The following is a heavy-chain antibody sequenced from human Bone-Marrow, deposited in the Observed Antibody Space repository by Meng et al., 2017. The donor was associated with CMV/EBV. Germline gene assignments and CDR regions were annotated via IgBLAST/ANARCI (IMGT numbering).Heavy chain of an antibody. CDR3: ARDIIAKVLRYFDWPTPFDY. CDR1: GFTFSSYW. V-gene: IGHV3-48*04. J-gene: IGHJ4*02. Sequence: LSLTCAASGFTFSSYWMSWVRQAPGKGLEWVSYISSSSSTIYYADSVKGRFTISRDNAKNSLYLQMNSLRAEDTAVYYCARDIIAKVLRYFDWPTPFDYWGQGTLVTVSS. CDR2: ISSSSSTI. D-gene: IGHD3-9*01.